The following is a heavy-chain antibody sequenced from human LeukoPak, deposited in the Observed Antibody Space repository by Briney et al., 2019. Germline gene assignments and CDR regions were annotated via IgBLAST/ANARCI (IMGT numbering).Heavy chain of an antibody. Sequence: ASVKVSCKVSGYTLTELSMHWVRQAPGQGLEWMGIINPSGGSTSYAQKFQGRVTMTRDMSTSTDYMEPSSLRSEDTAVYYCARDNSVEDTAWWFDPWGQGTLVTVSS. CDR1: GYTLTELS. V-gene: IGHV1-46*01. D-gene: IGHD4-23*01. CDR2: INPSGGST. J-gene: IGHJ5*02. CDR3: ARDNSVEDTAWWFDP.